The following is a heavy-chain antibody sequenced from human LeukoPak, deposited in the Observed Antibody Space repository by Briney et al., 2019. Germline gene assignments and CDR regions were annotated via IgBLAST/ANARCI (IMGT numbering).Heavy chain of an antibody. J-gene: IGHJ4*02. CDR3: ARGVSPLNYYFDY. V-gene: IGHV3-20*04. CDR1: GFTFDDYG. Sequence: GGSLRLSCAASGFTFDDYGMSWVRQAPGKGLEWVSGINWNGGSTGYADSVKGRFTISRDNAKNTLYLQMNSLRAEDTAVYYCARGVSPLNYYFDYWGQGTLVTVSS. D-gene: IGHD6-13*01. CDR2: INWNGGST.